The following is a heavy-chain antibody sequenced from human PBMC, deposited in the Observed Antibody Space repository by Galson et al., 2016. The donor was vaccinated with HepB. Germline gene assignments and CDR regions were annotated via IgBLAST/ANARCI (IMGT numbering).Heavy chain of an antibody. V-gene: IGHV3-33*01. CDR1: EFTFSTYD. J-gene: IGHJ6*04. CDR2: IWYDGSNK. CDR3: AREKPYTGGMDV. Sequence: SLRLSCAASEFTFSTYDMHWVRQAPGKGLGWVAIIWYDGSNKYYADSVKGRFTISRDNSKNTLYLQMKSLRAEDTAVYYCAREKPYTGGMDVWGKGTTVTVFS. D-gene: IGHD1-1*01.